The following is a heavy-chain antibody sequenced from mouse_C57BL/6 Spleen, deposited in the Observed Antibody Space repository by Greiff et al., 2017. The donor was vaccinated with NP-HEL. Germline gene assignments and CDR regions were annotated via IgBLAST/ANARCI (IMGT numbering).Heavy chain of an antibody. V-gene: IGHV1-50*01. D-gene: IGHD1-1*01. CDR2: IDPSDSYT. Sequence: VKHSCKASGYTFTSYWMQWVKQRPGQGLEWIGEIDPSDSYTNYNQKFKGKATLTVDTSSSTAYMQLSSLTSEDSAVYYCARSRFDTTVVANDYWGQGTTLTVSS. J-gene: IGHJ2*01. CDR3: ARSRFDTTVVANDY. CDR1: GYTFTSYW.